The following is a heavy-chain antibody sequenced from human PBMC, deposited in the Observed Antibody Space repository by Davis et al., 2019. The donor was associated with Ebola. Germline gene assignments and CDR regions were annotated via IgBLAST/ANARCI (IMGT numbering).Heavy chain of an antibody. CDR2: ISTYNDNT. J-gene: IGHJ4*02. Sequence: ASVKVSCKASGYTFTSYGISWVRQTPGQGLEWMGWISTYNDNTNYVQKLQGRVIMTTDTSTSTAYMELRSLRSDDTAVYYCARVGGWYPYFDYWGQGTLVTVSS. D-gene: IGHD6-19*01. CDR1: GYTFTSYG. V-gene: IGHV1-18*01. CDR3: ARVGGWYPYFDY.